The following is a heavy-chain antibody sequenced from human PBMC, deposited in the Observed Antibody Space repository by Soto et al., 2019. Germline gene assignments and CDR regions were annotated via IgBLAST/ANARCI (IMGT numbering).Heavy chain of an antibody. V-gene: IGHV4-59*08. CDR3: ATYGDKHQKGMDV. D-gene: IGHD4-17*01. J-gene: IGHJ6*02. CDR1: CGSISSYY. Sequence: SETLSLTCTVSCGSISSYYWSWIRLPPGKGLEWIGYIYYGSTKYNPSLKSRVTISVDTSKTQFSLKLSSVTAADTAVYYCATYGDKHQKGMDVWGQGTTVTVSS. CDR2: IYYGST.